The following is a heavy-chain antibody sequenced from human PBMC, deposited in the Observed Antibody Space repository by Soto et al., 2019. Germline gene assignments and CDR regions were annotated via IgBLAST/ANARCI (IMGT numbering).Heavy chain of an antibody. J-gene: IGHJ4*02. CDR1: GFTVNSNY. CDR2: IYRGGDT. D-gene: IGHD2-8*01. V-gene: IGHV3-66*01. Sequence: EVQLVASGGGLVQPGGSLRVSCAASGFTVNSNYMSWVRQAPGKGLEWVSVIYRGGDTYYTDSVQGRFTISRDNSKNMFYLQMNSLRAEDTAVYYCARGVPLDDWGQGTLVTVSS. CDR3: ARGVPLDD.